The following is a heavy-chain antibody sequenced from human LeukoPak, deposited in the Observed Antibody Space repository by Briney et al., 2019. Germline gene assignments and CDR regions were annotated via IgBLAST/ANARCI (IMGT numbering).Heavy chain of an antibody. CDR2: ISSSSSYI. J-gene: IGHJ4*02. D-gene: IGHD5-12*01. CDR3: ARWFPYGGFVDY. V-gene: IGHV3-21*01. Sequence: GGSLRLSCAASGFTLSSYSMNWVRQAPGKGLEWVSSISSSSSYIYYADSVKARFTISRDNAKNSLYLQMNSLRAEDTAVYYCARWFPYGGFVDYWRQGTLVTVSS. CDR1: GFTLSSYS.